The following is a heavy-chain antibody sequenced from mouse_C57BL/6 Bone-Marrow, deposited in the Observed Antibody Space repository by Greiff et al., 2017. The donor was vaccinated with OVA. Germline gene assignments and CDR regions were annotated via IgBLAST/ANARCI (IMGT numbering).Heavy chain of an antibody. CDR3: TSDGNFDD. D-gene: IGHD2-1*01. CDR1: GFNIKDDY. CDR2: IDPENGDP. Sequence: EVQLQESGAELVRPGASVKLSCTASGFNIKDDYMHWVKQRPEQGLEWIGWIDPENGDPEYASKFQGKATITADTSSNTAYLPLSSLTSEDTAVYYCTSDGNFDDWGKGTTLTVSS. V-gene: IGHV14-4*01. J-gene: IGHJ2*01.